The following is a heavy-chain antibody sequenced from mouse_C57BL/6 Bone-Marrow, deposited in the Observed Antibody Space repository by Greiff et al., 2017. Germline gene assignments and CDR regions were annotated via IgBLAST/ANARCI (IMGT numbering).Heavy chain of an antibody. CDR3: ARRDYGSRGYFDV. CDR1: GYSFTGYF. V-gene: IGHV1-20*01. J-gene: IGHJ1*03. D-gene: IGHD1-1*01. Sequence: VQLQQSGPELVKPGDSVKISCKASGYSFTGYFMNWVMQSHGKSLEWIGRINPYNGDTFYNQKFKGKATLTVDKSSSTAHMELRSLTSEDSAVYYCARRDYGSRGYFDVWGTGTTVTVSS. CDR2: INPYNGDT.